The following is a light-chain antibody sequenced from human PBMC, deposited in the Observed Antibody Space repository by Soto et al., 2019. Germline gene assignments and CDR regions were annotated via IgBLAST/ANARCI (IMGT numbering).Light chain of an antibody. CDR1: SSDVGGYNY. V-gene: IGLV2-14*01. CDR3: SSYTSSSTTDYL. CDR2: EVS. Sequence: QSALTQPDSVFGSPGQSITISCTGTSSDVGGYNYVSWYQQHPGKAPKLMIYEVSNRPSGVSNRFSGSKSGNTASLTISGLQSEEEADYYCSSYTSSSTTDYLFGTRSKFTVL. J-gene: IGLJ1*01.